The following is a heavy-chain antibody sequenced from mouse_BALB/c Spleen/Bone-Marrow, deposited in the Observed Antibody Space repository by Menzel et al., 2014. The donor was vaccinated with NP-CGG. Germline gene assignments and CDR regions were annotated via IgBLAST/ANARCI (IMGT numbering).Heavy chain of an antibody. Sequence: EVQLVESGGGLVKSGASLKLSCAASGFSFNSYGMSWVRQTPEKRLEWVATISGGGSYTFYPDSVKGRFTISRDNAKNIMYLHLSSLRSEDTALYYGARHAYYDQTEVAFVYWGQGTLVTVSA. CDR3: ARHAYYDQTEVAFVY. CDR2: ISGGGSYT. CDR1: GFSFNSYG. D-gene: IGHD2-4*01. V-gene: IGHV5-9-2*01. J-gene: IGHJ3*01.